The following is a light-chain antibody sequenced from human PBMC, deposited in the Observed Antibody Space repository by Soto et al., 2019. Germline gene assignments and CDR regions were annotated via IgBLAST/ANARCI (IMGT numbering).Light chain of an antibody. Sequence: EIVLTQSPATLSLSPGERATLSGMASQTVSRFLAWFQQKPGQAPRLLIYDASNRATGIPDRFSGSGSGTDFTLTISSLEPEDFAVYYCLQHNNWPPWTFGQGTKVDIK. CDR1: QTVSRF. J-gene: IGKJ1*01. CDR2: DAS. V-gene: IGKV3-11*01. CDR3: LQHNNWPPWT.